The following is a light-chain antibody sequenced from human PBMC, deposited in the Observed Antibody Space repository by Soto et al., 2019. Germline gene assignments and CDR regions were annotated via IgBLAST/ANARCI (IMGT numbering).Light chain of an antibody. CDR2: EVT. J-gene: IGLJ2*01. CDR3: GLYGGSNVV. Sequence: QSALPQPPSASGSPGPSVTLSCTGTSSDVGGYDSVSWYQQHPGKAPQLIIYEVTERPSGALDRFSGSTSRNTASLTVSGLQAEDEADYCGGLYGGSNVVFGGGTKLTVL. V-gene: IGLV2-8*01. CDR1: SSDVGGYDS.